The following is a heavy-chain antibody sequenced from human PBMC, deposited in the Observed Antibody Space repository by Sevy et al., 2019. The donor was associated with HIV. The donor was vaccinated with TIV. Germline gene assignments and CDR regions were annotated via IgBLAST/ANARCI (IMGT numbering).Heavy chain of an antibody. D-gene: IGHD3-22*01. CDR2: IYYSGST. Sequence: SETLSLTCTVSGGSISSGGYYWSWIRQHPGKGLEWIGYIYYSGSTYYNPSLKSRVTISVDTSKNQFSLKPSSVTAADTAVYYCARNHRPYYYDSRGTFDIWGQGTMVTVSS. J-gene: IGHJ3*02. CDR3: ARNHRPYYYDSRGTFDI. CDR1: GGSISSGGYY. V-gene: IGHV4-31*03.